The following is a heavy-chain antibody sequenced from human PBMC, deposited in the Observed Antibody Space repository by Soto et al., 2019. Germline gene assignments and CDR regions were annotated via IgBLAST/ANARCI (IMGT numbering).Heavy chain of an antibody. J-gene: IGHJ4*02. CDR2: IKGKTDGGTT. V-gene: IGHV3-15*01. D-gene: IGHD3-22*01. CDR1: GFTFSNAW. Sequence: GGSLRLSCAASGFTFSNAWMSWVRQAPGKGLEWVGRIKGKTDGGTTDYAAPVKGRFTISRDDSKNTLYLQMNSLKTEDTAVYYCTTDEGYYYDSSGYPDYWGQGTLVTVSS. CDR3: TTDEGYYYDSSGYPDY.